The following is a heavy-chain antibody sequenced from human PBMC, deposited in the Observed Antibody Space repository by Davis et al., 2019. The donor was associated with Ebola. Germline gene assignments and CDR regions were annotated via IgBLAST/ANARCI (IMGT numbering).Heavy chain of an antibody. CDR1: GRSFSGYY. V-gene: IGHV4-34*01. Sequence: SETLSLTCAVYGRSFSGYYWSWIRQPPGKGLEWIGEINHSGSTNYNPSLKSRVTISVDTSKNQFSLKLSSVTAADTAVYYCARGYSWYFDLWGRGTLVTVSS. D-gene: IGHD2-21*01. CDR3: ARGYSWYFDL. J-gene: IGHJ2*01. CDR2: INHSGST.